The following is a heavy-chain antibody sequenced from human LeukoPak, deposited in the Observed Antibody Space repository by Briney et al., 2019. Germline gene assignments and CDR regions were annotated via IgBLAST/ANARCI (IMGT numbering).Heavy chain of an antibody. CDR3: ARDWGIAAAGTSAFDI. D-gene: IGHD6-13*01. Sequence: GASVKVSCKSSGYTITNNWMHWVRQAPGQGLEWMGVINPSGTGTSYSQKLQGRVTMTTDTSTSTAYMELSSLRSEDTAVYYCARDWGIAAAGTSAFDIWGQGTMVTVSS. V-gene: IGHV1-46*01. CDR1: GYTITNNW. J-gene: IGHJ3*02. CDR2: INPSGTGT.